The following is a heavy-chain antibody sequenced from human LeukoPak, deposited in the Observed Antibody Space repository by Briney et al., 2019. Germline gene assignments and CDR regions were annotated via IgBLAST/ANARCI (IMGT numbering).Heavy chain of an antibody. D-gene: IGHD3-22*01. CDR3: ARLAEDYDSSGVPNNWFDP. Sequence: WASVKVSCKASGGTFSSYAISWVRQAPGQGLEWMGGIIPIFGTANYAQKFQGRVTITTDESTSTAYMELSSLRSEDTAVYYCARLAEDYDSSGVPNNWFDPWGQGTLVTVSS. J-gene: IGHJ5*02. CDR1: GGTFSSYA. CDR2: IIPIFGTA. V-gene: IGHV1-69*05.